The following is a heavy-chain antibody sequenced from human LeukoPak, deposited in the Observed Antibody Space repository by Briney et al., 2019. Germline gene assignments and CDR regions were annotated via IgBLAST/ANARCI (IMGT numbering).Heavy chain of an antibody. CDR3: ARDAFDSNYFDY. V-gene: IGHV4-31*03. CDR2: IHYSGST. CDR1: GGSISSGGYY. Sequence: SETLSLTCTASGGSISSGGYYWSWIRQHPGKGLEWIGYIHYSGSTYYNPSLKSRVTISVDRSKNHFSLKLSSVTAADTAVYYCARDAFDSNYFDYWGQGTLVTVSS. J-gene: IGHJ4*02. D-gene: IGHD4-11*01.